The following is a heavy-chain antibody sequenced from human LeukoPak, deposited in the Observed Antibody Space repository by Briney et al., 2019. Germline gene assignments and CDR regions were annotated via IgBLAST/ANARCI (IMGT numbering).Heavy chain of an antibody. J-gene: IGHJ4*02. V-gene: IGHV3-23*01. CDR3: AKFPRGSYYGGAFLVDY. CDR1: GFTFSSYA. CDR2: ISGSGGST. Sequence: PGGSLRLSCAASGFTFSSYAMSWVRQAPGKGLEWVSAISGSGGSTYYADCVKGRFTISRDNYKNTLYLQMNSLRAEDTAVYYCAKFPRGSYYGGAFLVDYWGQGTLVTVSS. D-gene: IGHD1-26*01.